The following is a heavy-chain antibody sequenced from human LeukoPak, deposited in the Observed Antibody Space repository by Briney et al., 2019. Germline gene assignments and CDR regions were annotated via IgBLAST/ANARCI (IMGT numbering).Heavy chain of an antibody. Sequence: SETLSLTCTVSGGSISSSSYYWGWIRQPPGKGLEWIGSIYYSGSTYYNPSLKSRVAISVDTSKNQFSLKLSSVTAADTAVYYCGAIGDHSGSDYWGQGTLVTVSS. J-gene: IGHJ4*02. CDR3: GAIGDHSGSDY. CDR1: GGSISSSSYY. CDR2: IYYSGST. D-gene: IGHD1-26*01. V-gene: IGHV4-39*07.